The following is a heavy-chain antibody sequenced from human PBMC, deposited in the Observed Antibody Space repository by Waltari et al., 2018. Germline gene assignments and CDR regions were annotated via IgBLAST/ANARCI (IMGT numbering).Heavy chain of an antibody. V-gene: IGHV3-74*03. J-gene: IGHJ6*02. CDR1: GFRFSNYW. D-gene: IGHD3-10*01. CDR2: ISNDETTL. CDR3: ARLAPRTYRSPVPGRHYYYGMDV. Sequence: EEQLLESGGGLVQPGDSLRLSCADSGFRFSNYWMNWVRQGQGKGLVWVARISNDETTLTDADSVKGRFTISRDNAKNTVYLQMKRLRADDTAVYYCARLAPRTYRSPVPGRHYYYGMDVWGQGTTVTVSS.